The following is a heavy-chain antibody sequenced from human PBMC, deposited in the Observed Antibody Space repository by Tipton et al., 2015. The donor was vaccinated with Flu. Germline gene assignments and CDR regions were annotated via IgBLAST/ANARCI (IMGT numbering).Heavy chain of an antibody. CDR1: GFTFDDYA. D-gene: IGHD3-3*01. V-gene: IGHV3-9*01. CDR2: ISWNSGSI. J-gene: IGHJ3*02. CDR3: VKERIPIFGVVPYDAFDI. Sequence: SLRLSCAASGFTFDDYAMHWVRQAPGKGLEWVSGISWNSGSISYADSVKGRFTISRDNAKNSLYLQMNSLRTEDTALYYCVKERIPIFGVVPYDAFDIWGQGTMVTVSS.